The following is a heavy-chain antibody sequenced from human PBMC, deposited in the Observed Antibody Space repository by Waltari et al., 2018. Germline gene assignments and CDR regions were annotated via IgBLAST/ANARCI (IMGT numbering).Heavy chain of an antibody. V-gene: IGHV4-39*01. CDR3: ARHSSGWYPFDY. Sequence: QLQLQESGPGLVKPLETLSLTCTVPGVPISSSSYYWGWLRQPPGKGLEWIGSIYYSGSTYYNPSLKSRVTISVDTSKNQFSLKLSSVTAADTAVYYCARHSSGWYPFDYWGQGTLVTVSS. D-gene: IGHD6-19*01. J-gene: IGHJ4*02. CDR2: IYYSGST. CDR1: GVPISSSSYY.